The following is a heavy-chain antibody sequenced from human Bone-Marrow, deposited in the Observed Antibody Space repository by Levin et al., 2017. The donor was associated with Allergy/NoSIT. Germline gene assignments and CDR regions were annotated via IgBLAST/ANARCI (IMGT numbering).Heavy chain of an antibody. CDR1: GITFSYYD. V-gene: IGHV3-30*18. J-gene: IGHJ4*02. CDR2: VLNDGDKK. D-gene: IGHD7-27*01. Sequence: GESLKISCEVSGITFSYYDMHWVRQAPGKGLEWVAVVLNDGDKKYYEVSVIGRFSISRDNSKNTLYLQMNSLRPEDTAVYYCAKQGSLGPYYFDYWGQGTLVTVSS. CDR3: AKQGSLGPYYFDY.